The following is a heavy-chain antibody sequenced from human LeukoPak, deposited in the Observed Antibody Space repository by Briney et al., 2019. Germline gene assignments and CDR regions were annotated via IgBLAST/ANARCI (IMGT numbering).Heavy chain of an antibody. CDR2: ISCGSSTI. J-gene: IGHJ4*02. D-gene: IGHD3-3*01. CDR1: GFTFSNAC. Sequence: GGSLRLSCAASGFTFSNACMSWVRQAPGKGLEWVSYISCGSSTIYYAASVKGVFSIFRDNANNSLFLQMYSLVSDDSADYYWARGGAITIFGVVTHWGQETLDPVSS. V-gene: IGHV3-48*04. CDR3: ARGGAITIFGVVTH.